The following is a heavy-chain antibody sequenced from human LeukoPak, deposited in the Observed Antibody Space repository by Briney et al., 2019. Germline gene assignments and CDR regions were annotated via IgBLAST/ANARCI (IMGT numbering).Heavy chain of an antibody. D-gene: IGHD2-2*01. Sequence: SETLSLTCTVSGGSISSGSYYWSWIRQPAGKELEWIGRIYTSGSTNYNPSLKSRVTISVDTSKNQFSLKLSSVTAADTAVYYCARDVVVPTTPRYYYYMDVWGKGTTVTVSS. J-gene: IGHJ6*03. V-gene: IGHV4-61*02. CDR3: ARDVVVPTTPRYYYYMDV. CDR1: GGSISSGSYY. CDR2: IYTSGST.